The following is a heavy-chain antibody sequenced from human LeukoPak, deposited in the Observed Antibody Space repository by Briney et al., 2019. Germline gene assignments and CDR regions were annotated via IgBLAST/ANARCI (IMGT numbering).Heavy chain of an antibody. CDR1: AGSISSYC. D-gene: IGHD2-15*01. J-gene: IGHJ2*01. CDR3: ARIAAWISPYWYFDL. V-gene: IGHV4-59*07. Sequence: SDTLSLTGTGSAGSISSYCWSWIRQPPGKGLEWIGYIYYSGSTNYNPSLKSRVTISVDTSKNQFSLKLSSVTAADTAVYYCARIAAWISPYWYFDLWGRGTLVTVSS. CDR2: IYYSGST.